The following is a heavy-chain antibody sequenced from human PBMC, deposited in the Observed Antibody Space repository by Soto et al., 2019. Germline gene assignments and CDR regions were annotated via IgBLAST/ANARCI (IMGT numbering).Heavy chain of an antibody. D-gene: IGHD5-12*01. V-gene: IGHV4-59*08. Sequence: SETLSLTCTVSGGSISSYYWSWFRQPPGKGLEWIGYIYHRESANYNPSLRSRLTISVDTSKNQFSLKVSSVTAADTAVYYCARLSSGYFKYMDVWGKGTTVTVSS. CDR3: ARLSSGYFKYMDV. CDR1: GGSISSYY. CDR2: IYHRESA. J-gene: IGHJ6*03.